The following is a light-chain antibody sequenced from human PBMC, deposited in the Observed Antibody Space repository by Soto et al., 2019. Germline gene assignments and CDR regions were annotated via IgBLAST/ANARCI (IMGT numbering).Light chain of an antibody. V-gene: IGKV1-5*01. Sequence: DIQMTQSPSTLSASVGDRVTITCRASQNIDGWLAWYQQKPGQAPRLLIYDVSTLQSGVPSRFSGSASATEFTLTISSLQPDDFATYYCQQYKTYWTFGQGNKVEIK. J-gene: IGKJ1*01. CDR2: DVS. CDR1: QNIDGW. CDR3: QQYKTYWT.